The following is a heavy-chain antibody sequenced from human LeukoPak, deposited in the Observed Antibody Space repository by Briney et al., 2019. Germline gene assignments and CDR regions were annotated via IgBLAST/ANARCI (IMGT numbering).Heavy chain of an antibody. D-gene: IGHD3-3*01. Sequence: KPSETLSLTCTVSGYSISSGYYWGWIRQPPGKGPEWIGSIYHSGSTYYNPSLKSRVTISVDTSKNQFSLKLSPVTAADTAVYYCARVTDFWSGYYTKWFDPWGQGTLVTVSS. V-gene: IGHV4-38-2*02. CDR1: GYSISSGYY. CDR3: ARVTDFWSGYYTKWFDP. J-gene: IGHJ5*02. CDR2: IYHSGST.